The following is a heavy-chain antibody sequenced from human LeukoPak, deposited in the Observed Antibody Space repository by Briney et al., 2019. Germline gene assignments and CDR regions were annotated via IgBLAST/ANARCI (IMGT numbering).Heavy chain of an antibody. V-gene: IGHV3-23*01. Sequence: GGSLRLSCAASGFTFSSYAMSWVRQAPGEGLEWVSAISGSGGSTYYADSVKGRFTISRDNSKNTLYLQMNSLRDEDSAAYYCARVYLERLTAGYFDHWGQGTWVTVSP. CDR2: ISGSGGST. CDR3: ARVYLERLTAGYFDH. D-gene: IGHD2-8*01. J-gene: IGHJ4*02. CDR1: GFTFSSYA.